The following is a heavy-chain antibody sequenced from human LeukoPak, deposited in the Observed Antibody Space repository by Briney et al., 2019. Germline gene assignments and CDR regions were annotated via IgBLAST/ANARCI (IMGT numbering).Heavy chain of an antibody. Sequence: PGGSLRLSCAASGFTFSSYSMNWVRQAPGKGLEWVSSISSSSSYIYYADSVKGRFTISRDNAKNSLYLQMNSLRAEDTAVYYCARATPYCGGDCYSGWGQGTLVTVSS. CDR2: ISSSSSYI. D-gene: IGHD2-21*02. J-gene: IGHJ4*02. V-gene: IGHV3-21*01. CDR1: GFTFSSYS. CDR3: ARATPYCGGDCYSG.